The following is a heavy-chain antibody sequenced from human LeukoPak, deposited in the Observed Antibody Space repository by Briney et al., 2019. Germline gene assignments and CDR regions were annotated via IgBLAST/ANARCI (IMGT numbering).Heavy chain of an antibody. CDR3: AKWKITMIVVVIIPTYLDY. CDR1: GFTFSSYA. J-gene: IGHJ4*02. Sequence: GGSLRLSCAASGFTFSSYAMSWVRQAPGKGLEWVLAISGSGGSTYYADSVKGRFTISRDNSKNTLYLQMNSLRAEDTAVYYCAKWKITMIVVVIIPTYLDYWGQGTLVTVSS. D-gene: IGHD3-22*01. CDR2: ISGSGGST. V-gene: IGHV3-23*01.